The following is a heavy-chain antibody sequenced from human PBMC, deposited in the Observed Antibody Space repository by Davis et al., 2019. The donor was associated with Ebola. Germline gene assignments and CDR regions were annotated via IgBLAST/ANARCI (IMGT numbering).Heavy chain of an antibody. CDR3: ARSADSSGYFPQY. V-gene: IGHV3-30*04. Sequence: GGSLRLSCAASGFTFSNYAMHWVRRAPDKGLEWVAVISWDGNNKYYADSVKGRFTISRDNSKNTLHLQMNNLRAEDTAVFYCARSADSSGYFPQYWGQGTLVTVSS. J-gene: IGHJ4*02. CDR2: ISWDGNNK. D-gene: IGHD3-22*01. CDR1: GFTFSNYA.